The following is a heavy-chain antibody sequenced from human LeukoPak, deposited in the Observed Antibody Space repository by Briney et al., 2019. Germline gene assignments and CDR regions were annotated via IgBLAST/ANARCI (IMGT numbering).Heavy chain of an antibody. J-gene: IGHJ4*02. CDR3: ARGRYLHLFNVVVVAATYFDY. Sequence: SQTLSLTCTVSGGSISSGSYYWSWIRQPAGKGLEWIGRIYTSGSTNYNPSLKSRVTISVDTSKNQFSLKLSSVTAADTAVYYCARGRYLHLFNVVVVAATYFDYWGQGTLVTVSS. D-gene: IGHD2-15*01. CDR2: IYTSGST. V-gene: IGHV4-61*02. CDR1: GGSISSGSYY.